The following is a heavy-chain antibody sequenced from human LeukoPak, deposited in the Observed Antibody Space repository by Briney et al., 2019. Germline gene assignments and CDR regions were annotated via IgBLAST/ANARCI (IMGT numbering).Heavy chain of an antibody. J-gene: IGHJ4*02. CDR3: ARATTDYYDSTFEDY. D-gene: IGHD3-22*01. V-gene: IGHV4-61*02. CDR2: IYTSGST. Sequence: SETLSLTCTVSGGSISSGSYYWSWIRQPAGKGLEWIGRIYTSGSTNYNPSLKSRVTISVDTSKNQFSLKLSSVTAADTAVYXCARATTDYYDSTFEDYWGQGTLVTVSS. CDR1: GGSISSGSYY.